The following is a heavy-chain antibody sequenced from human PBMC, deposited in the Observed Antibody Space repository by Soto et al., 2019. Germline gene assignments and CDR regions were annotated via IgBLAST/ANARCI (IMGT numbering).Heavy chain of an antibody. CDR2: IRSKAYGGTT. CDR3: TRDGFQLVY. CDR1: GFTFGDYA. Sequence: GGSLRLSCTASGFTFGDYAMSWVRQAPGKGLEWVVFIRSKAYGGTTEYAASVKGRFTISRDDSKSIAYLQMNSLKTEDTAVYYCTRDGFQLVYWGQGTLVTVSS. D-gene: IGHD6-13*01. V-gene: IGHV3-49*04. J-gene: IGHJ4*02.